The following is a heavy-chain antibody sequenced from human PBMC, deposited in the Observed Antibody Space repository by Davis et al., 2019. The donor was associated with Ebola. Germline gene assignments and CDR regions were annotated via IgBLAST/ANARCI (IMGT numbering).Heavy chain of an antibody. CDR3: ARDRPLDFFFGDYYGMDV. CDR2: ISSDSDYI. Sequence: PGGSLRLSCAASGLTFSTYSMSWVRQAPGKGLEWVSSISSDSDYIYYADSAKGRFTISRDNAKNSLYLQMNSLRAEDTAVYYCARDRPLDFFFGDYYGMDVWGQGTTVTVSS. V-gene: IGHV3-21*01. D-gene: IGHD3-16*01. J-gene: IGHJ6*02. CDR1: GLTFSTYS.